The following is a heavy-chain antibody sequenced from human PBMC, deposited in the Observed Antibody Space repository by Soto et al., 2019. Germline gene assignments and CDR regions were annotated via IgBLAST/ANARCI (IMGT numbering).Heavy chain of an antibody. D-gene: IGHD2-15*01. J-gene: IGHJ4*02. Sequence: SETLSLTCTVSGGSISSSSYYWGWIRQPPGKGLEWIGSIYYSGSTYYNPSLKSRVTISVDTSKNQFSLKLSSVTAADTAVYYCARGAIYEWEVDVVVVVAATAGVFDYWGQGTLVTVSS. CDR3: ARGAIYEWEVDVVVVVAATAGVFDY. CDR2: IYYSGST. V-gene: IGHV4-39*01. CDR1: GGSISSSSYY.